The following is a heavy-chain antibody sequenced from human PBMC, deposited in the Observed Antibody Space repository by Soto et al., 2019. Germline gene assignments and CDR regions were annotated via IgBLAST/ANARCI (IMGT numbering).Heavy chain of an antibody. CDR1: GFTFRDYY. V-gene: IGHV3-11*05. D-gene: IGHD3-10*01. Sequence: GGSLRLSCAASGFTFRDYYMSWIRQTPGKGLEWISYMSGSSTYRNYADSVKGRFTISRDNAKNSLYLQMDSLRAEDTAVYYCARGPKLGEFLSWFDPWGQGTLVTVSS. J-gene: IGHJ5*02. CDR2: MSGSSTYR. CDR3: ARGPKLGEFLSWFDP.